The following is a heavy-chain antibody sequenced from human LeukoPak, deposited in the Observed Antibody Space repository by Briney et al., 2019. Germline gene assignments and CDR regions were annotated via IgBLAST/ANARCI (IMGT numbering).Heavy chain of an antibody. CDR3: AKAELAYCGGDCYSMDV. CDR1: GFTFSSYG. CDR2: ISYDGSNK. J-gene: IGHJ6*02. Sequence: GGSLRLSCAASGFTFSSYGMHCVRQAPGKGLEWVAVISYDGSNKYYADSVKGRFTISRDNSKNTLYLQMNSLRAEDTAVYYCAKAELAYCGGDCYSMDVWGQGTTVTVSS. V-gene: IGHV3-30*18. D-gene: IGHD2-21*02.